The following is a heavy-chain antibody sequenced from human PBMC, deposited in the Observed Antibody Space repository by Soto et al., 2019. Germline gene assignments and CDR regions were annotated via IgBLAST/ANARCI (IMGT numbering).Heavy chain of an antibody. J-gene: IGHJ4*02. CDR3: AKVGLDYDSSGHSDY. V-gene: IGHV3-23*01. CDR1: GFTFSSYA. Sequence: GGALRLSCAASGFTFSSYAMSWVRQAPGKGLEWVSVISGSGGSKYYADSVKGRFTISRDNSKNTLYLQMNSLRAEDTAVYYCAKVGLDYDSSGHSDYWGQGTLVTVSS. D-gene: IGHD3-22*01. CDR2: ISGSGGSK.